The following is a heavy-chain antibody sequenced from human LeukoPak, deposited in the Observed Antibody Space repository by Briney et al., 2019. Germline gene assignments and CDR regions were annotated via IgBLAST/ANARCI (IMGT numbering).Heavy chain of an antibody. Sequence: GGSLRLSCAASAFTVSSNYMSWVRQAPGKGLEWVSVIYSGGSTYYADSVKGRFTISRDNAKNSLYLQLNSLRAEDTAVYYCARGDGGYYYGMDVWGQGTTVTVSS. CDR2: IYSGGST. J-gene: IGHJ6*02. CDR3: ARGDGGYYYGMDV. D-gene: IGHD3-3*01. V-gene: IGHV3-53*01. CDR1: AFTVSSNY.